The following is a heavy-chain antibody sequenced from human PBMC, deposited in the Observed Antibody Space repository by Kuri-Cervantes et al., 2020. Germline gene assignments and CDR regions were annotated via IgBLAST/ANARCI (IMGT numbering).Heavy chain of an antibody. CDR2: INAGNGNT. V-gene: IGHV1-3*01. D-gene: IGHD2-8*01. Sequence: ASVKVSCKASGYTFTSYAIHWVRQAPGQRLEWMGWINAGNGNTKYSQKFQGRVTITRDTSASTTYMDLSSLRSEDTAVYYCARDQDCTNGIRIPDFWGQGTLVTVSS. CDR3: ARDQDCTNGIRIPDF. CDR1: GYTFTSYA. J-gene: IGHJ4*02.